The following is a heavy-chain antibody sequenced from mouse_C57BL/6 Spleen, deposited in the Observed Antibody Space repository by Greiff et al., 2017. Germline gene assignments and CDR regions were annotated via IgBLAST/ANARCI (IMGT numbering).Heavy chain of an antibody. V-gene: IGHV1-54*01. Sequence: QVQLQQSGAELVRPGTSVKVSCKASGYAFTNYLIEWVKQRPGQGLEWIGVINPGSGGTNYNEKFKGKATLTADKSSSTAYMQLSSLTSEDSAVYFCARSTGTEYFDYWGQGTTRTVSS. CDR2: INPGSGGT. J-gene: IGHJ2*01. CDR3: ARSTGTEYFDY. D-gene: IGHD4-1*01. CDR1: GYAFTNYL.